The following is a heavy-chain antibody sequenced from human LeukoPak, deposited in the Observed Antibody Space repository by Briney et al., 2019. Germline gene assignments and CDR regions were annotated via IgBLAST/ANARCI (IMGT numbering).Heavy chain of an antibody. CDR3: AKGSTYYDILTGYYYPYRFDY. J-gene: IGHJ4*02. CDR1: GFTFSNYA. CDR2: IGSSGGST. V-gene: IGHV3-23*01. D-gene: IGHD3-9*01. Sequence: GGSLRLSCTASGFTFSNYAMSWVRQAPGKGLEWVSTIGSSGGSTFYADSVKGRFTISRDNSKNTVYLQMNSLRAEDTAVYYCAKGSTYYDILTGYYYPYRFDYWGQGTLVTVSP.